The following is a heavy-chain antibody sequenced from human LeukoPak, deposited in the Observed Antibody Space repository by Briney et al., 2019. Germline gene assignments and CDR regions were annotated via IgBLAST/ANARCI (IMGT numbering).Heavy chain of an antibody. Sequence: SQTLSLTCTVSGGSISSGSYYWSWIRQPAGKRLEWIGRIYTSGSTNYNPSLKSRVTISVDTSKNQFSLKLSSVTAADTAVYYCAREWGSITIFGARTGWFDPWGQGTLVTVSS. V-gene: IGHV4-61*02. D-gene: IGHD3-3*01. CDR2: IYTSGST. CDR1: GGSISSGSYY. CDR3: AREWGSITIFGARTGWFDP. J-gene: IGHJ5*02.